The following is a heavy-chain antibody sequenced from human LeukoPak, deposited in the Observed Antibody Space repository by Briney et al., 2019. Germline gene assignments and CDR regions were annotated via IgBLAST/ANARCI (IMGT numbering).Heavy chain of an antibody. V-gene: IGHV3-30*02. Sequence: GGSLRLSCAASGFTFSSYGMHWVRQAPGKGLEWVAFIRYDGSNKYYADSVKGRFTVSRDNSENTLYLQMNSLRAEDTAVFYCARGAYSGYALGFYFDYWGLGTLVTVSS. J-gene: IGHJ4*02. CDR3: ARGAYSGYALGFYFDY. CDR1: GFTFSSYG. D-gene: IGHD5-12*01. CDR2: IRYDGSNK.